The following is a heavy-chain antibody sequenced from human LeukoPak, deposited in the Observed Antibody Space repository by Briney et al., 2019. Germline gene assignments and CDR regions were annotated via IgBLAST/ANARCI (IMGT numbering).Heavy chain of an antibody. Sequence: SETLSLTCTVSGGSITYYYWSWIRQPPGKGLEWMGYIYYDGSTNYNPSLKSRVTISVDTSKNQFSLRLTSVTAADTAVYYCARVGVAGPYYFDYWGQGILVTVSS. V-gene: IGHV4-59*01. CDR2: IYYDGST. CDR3: ARVGVAGPYYFDY. D-gene: IGHD6-19*01. CDR1: GGSITYYY. J-gene: IGHJ4*02.